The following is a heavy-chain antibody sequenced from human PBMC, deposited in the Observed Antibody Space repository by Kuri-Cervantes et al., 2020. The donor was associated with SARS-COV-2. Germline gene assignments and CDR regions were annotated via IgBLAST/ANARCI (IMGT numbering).Heavy chain of an antibody. CDR3: ARGHSALKRELLPFDY. Sequence: ASVKVFCKASGYTFTSYGISWVRQAPGQGLEWMGWISAYNGNTNYAQKLQGRVTMTTDTSTSTAYMELRSLRSDDTAVYYCARGHSALKRELLPFDYWGQGTLVTVSS. CDR2: ISAYNGNT. D-gene: IGHD1-26*01. CDR1: GYTFTSYG. J-gene: IGHJ4*02. V-gene: IGHV1-18*01.